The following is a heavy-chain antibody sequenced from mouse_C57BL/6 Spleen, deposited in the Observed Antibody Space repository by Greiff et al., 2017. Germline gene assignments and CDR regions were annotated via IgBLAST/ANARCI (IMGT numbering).Heavy chain of an antibody. V-gene: IGHV1-55*01. J-gene: IGHJ2*01. CDR1: GYTFTSYW. CDR2: IYPGSGST. D-gene: IGHD2-4*01. Sequence: QVQLQQPGAELVKPGASVKMSCKASGYTFTSYWITWVKQRPGQGLEWIGDIYPGSGSTNYNEKFKSKATLTVDTSSSPAYMQLSSLTSEDSAVYYCARRGIYYDYDGGSFDYWGQGTTLTVSS. CDR3: ARRGIYYDYDGGSFDY.